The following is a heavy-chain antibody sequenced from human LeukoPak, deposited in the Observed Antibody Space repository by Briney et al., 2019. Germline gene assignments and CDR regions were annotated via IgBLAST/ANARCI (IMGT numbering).Heavy chain of an antibody. J-gene: IGHJ2*01. D-gene: IGHD1-26*01. CDR2: MNPNSGNT. V-gene: IGHV1-8*01. Sequence: ASVKVSCKASGYTFTSYDINWVRQATGQGLEWMGWMNPNSGNTGYVQKFQGRVTMTRNTSISTAYMELSSLRSEDTAVYYCARGAPDSKWGYFDLWGRGTLVTVSS. CDR1: GYTFTSYD. CDR3: ARGAPDSKWGYFDL.